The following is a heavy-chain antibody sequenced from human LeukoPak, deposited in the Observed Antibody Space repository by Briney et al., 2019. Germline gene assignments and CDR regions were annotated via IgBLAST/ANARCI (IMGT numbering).Heavy chain of an antibody. Sequence: SETLSLTCTVSGVSISSYYWSWIRQPPGKGLEWIGYIYYSGSTNYNPSLKSRVTISVDTSKNQFSLKLSSVTAADTAVYYCAREGPLPYYYYGMDVWGQGTTVTVSS. J-gene: IGHJ6*02. CDR2: IYYSGST. CDR3: AREGPLPYYYYGMDV. V-gene: IGHV4-59*01. D-gene: IGHD2-2*01. CDR1: GVSISSYY.